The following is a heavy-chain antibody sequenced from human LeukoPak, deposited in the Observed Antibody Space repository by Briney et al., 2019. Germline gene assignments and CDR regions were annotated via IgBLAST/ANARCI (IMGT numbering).Heavy chain of an antibody. D-gene: IGHD2-21*02. Sequence: GESLKISCKGSGYSFTSYWIGWVRQMPGKDLEWMGIIYPGDSDTRYSPSFQGQVTISADKSISTAYLQWSSLKASDTAMYYCARSLYCGGDCYSYYFDYWGQGTLVTVSS. CDR1: GYSFTSYW. CDR2: IYPGDSDT. V-gene: IGHV5-51*01. CDR3: ARSLYCGGDCYSYYFDY. J-gene: IGHJ4*02.